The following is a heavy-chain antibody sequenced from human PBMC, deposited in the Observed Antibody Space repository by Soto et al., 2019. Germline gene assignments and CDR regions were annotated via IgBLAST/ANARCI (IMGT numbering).Heavy chain of an antibody. V-gene: IGHV3-7*03. Sequence: EVQLVESGGGLVQAGGSLRLSCATSGFPFNNYWMTWVRQAPGKGLECVANINQDGSEKNYVDSVKGRFIISRDNAKKSLNLQMSSLRPEDTAVYYCARDKDWFDPWGQGTLVTVSS. CDR3: ARDKDWFDP. CDR2: INQDGSEK. J-gene: IGHJ5*02. CDR1: GFPFNNYW.